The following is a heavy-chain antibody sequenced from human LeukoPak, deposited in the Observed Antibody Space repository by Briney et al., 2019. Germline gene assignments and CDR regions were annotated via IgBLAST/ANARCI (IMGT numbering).Heavy chain of an antibody. CDR2: IYYSGSP. V-gene: IGHV4-59*08. J-gene: IGHJ4*02. D-gene: IGHD3-3*01. CDR1: GGSISSYY. CDR3: ASRAEGYYDFWSGYFSSYYFDY. Sequence: SETLSLTCTVSGGSISSYYWIWLRQPPGKGREWLGYIYYSGSPIYNPSLKSRVTISVDTSKNQFSLKLSSVTAADTAVYYCASRAEGYYDFWSGYFSSYYFDYWGQGTLVTVSS.